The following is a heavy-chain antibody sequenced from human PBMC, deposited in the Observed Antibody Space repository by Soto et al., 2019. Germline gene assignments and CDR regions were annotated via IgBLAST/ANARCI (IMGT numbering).Heavy chain of an antibody. J-gene: IGHJ2*01. CDR1: GFTFSTYG. D-gene: IGHD5-12*01. V-gene: IGHV3-33*01. CDR2: IWYDGSNK. Sequence: QVQLVESGGGVVQPGRSLRLSCAASGFTFSTYGMHWVRQAPGKGLEWGAVIWYDGSNKYYADSVKGRFTISRDNSKNTLYLQMNSLRAEDTAVYYCARDIVATIDWYFDLWGRGTLVTVSS. CDR3: ARDIVATIDWYFDL.